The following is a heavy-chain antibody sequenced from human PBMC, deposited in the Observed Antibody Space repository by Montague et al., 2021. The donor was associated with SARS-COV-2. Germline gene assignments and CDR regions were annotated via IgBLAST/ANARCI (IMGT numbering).Heavy chain of an antibody. CDR1: GGSISSSSYY. CDR2: IHYSGST. Sequence: SETLSLTCTVSGGSISSSSYYWGWIRQPPGKGLEWIGSIHYSGSTYYNPSLKSRVTISVDTSKNQFSLKLSSVTAADTAVYYCARHGSSGYFDWLGDWGQGTLVTVSS. CDR3: ARHGSSGYFDWLGD. D-gene: IGHD3-9*01. J-gene: IGHJ4*02. V-gene: IGHV4-39*01.